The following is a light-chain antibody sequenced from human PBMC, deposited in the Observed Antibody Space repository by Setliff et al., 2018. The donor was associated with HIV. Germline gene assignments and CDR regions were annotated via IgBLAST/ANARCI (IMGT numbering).Light chain of an antibody. CDR1: SSDVGSYNL. Sequence: QSVLTQPASVSGSPGQSITISCTGTSSDVGSYNLVSWYQQHPGKAPKLMIYEVSKRPSGVSNRFSGSKSGTTASLTISGLQPEDETDYYCCSYTTYSTYVFGTGTKVTVL. CDR3: CSYTTYSTYV. J-gene: IGLJ1*01. CDR2: EVS. V-gene: IGLV2-23*02.